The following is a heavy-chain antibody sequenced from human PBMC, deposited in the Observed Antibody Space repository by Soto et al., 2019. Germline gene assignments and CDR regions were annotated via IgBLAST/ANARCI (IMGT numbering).Heavy chain of an antibody. Sequence: QVQLVQSGAEVKKPGSSVKVSCKASRGTFSSYAISWVRQAPGQGLEWMGGIIPIFGTANYAQKFQGRVTITADASTSTAYMELSSLRSEDTAVYYCARARYCSGGSCQLFDYWGQGTLVTVSS. J-gene: IGHJ4*02. CDR2: IIPIFGTA. D-gene: IGHD2-15*01. CDR1: RGTFSSYA. CDR3: ARARYCSGGSCQLFDY. V-gene: IGHV1-69*01.